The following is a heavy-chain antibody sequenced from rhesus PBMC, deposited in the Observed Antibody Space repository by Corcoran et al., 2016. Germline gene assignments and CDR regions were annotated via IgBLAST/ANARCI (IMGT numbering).Heavy chain of an antibody. D-gene: IGHD1-26*01. V-gene: IGHV4-106*01. CDR2: IYGSGGGT. J-gene: IGHJ4*01. CDR1: GGSIRDDYY. Sequence: QVQLQESGPGLVKPSETLSLTCAVSGGSIRDDYYWSWIRQPPRQGLEWIGYIYGSGGGTNYNPSLKNRVTISIDTSKNQFSLKLRSVTAADTAVYYCAREVGHYNRYFDYWGQGVLVTVSS. CDR3: AREVGHYNRYFDY.